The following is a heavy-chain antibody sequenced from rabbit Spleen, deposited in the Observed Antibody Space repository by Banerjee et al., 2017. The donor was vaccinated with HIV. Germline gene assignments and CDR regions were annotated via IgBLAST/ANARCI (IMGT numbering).Heavy chain of an antibody. D-gene: IGHD1-1*01. J-gene: IGHJ4*01. CDR3: ARDDSGDGYYDFRL. Sequence: QQQLVESGGGLVQPKGSLTLTCTASGFSFSSSDYMCWVRQAPGKGLEWIGCIYSGSGTTYYASWAKGRFTISETSSTTVTLQMTSLTAADTATYFCARDDSGDGYYDFRLWGQGTLVTVS. V-gene: IGHV1S45*01. CDR2: IYSGSGTT. CDR1: GFSFSSSDY.